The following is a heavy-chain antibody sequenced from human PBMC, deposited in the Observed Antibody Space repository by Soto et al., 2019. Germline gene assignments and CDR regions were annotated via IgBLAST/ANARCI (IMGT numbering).Heavy chain of an antibody. CDR2: ISYDESTT. CDR1: VFRCSSYG. V-gene: IGHV3-30*18. CDR3: SKAMIGSYDSDAFDV. D-gene: IGHD3-22*01. J-gene: IGHJ3*01. Sequence: PGGSLSLSCAASVFRCSSYGIHWVRQAPGKGLEWVAVISYDESTTFYADSVKGRFTMSRDKSKNTLFLQMNSLRPEDTAVYYCSKAMIGSYDSDAFDVWGQGTMVTVSS.